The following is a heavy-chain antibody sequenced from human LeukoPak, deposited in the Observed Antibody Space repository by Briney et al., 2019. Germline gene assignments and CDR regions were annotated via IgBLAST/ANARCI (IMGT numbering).Heavy chain of an antibody. J-gene: IGHJ6*03. Sequence: PGGSLRLSCAASGFTFSSYGMHWVRQAPGKALEWVAVIWYDGSNKYYADSVKGRFTISRDNSKNTLYLQMNSLRAEDTAVYYCARVGVSGYQLLYLGYYYYMDVWGKGTTVTVSS. CDR1: GFTFSSYG. V-gene: IGHV3-30*19. CDR2: IWYDGSNK. CDR3: ARVGVSGYQLLYLGYYYYMDV. D-gene: IGHD2-2*02.